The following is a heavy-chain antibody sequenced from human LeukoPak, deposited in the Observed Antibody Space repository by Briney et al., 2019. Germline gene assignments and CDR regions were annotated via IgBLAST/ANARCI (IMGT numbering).Heavy chain of an antibody. V-gene: IGHV3-21*01. Sequence: GRSLRLSCAASGFTFSTYSMNWVRQAPGKGLEWVSPISRDSIYIYEADSVKGRFTISRDNAKKLLYLHMNTLGAEDTAVYYCARASGWFRESANLDLWGQGTLVTVSS. CDR1: GFTFSTYS. CDR2: ISRDSIYI. J-gene: IGHJ5*02. CDR3: ARASGWFRESANLDL. D-gene: IGHD3-10*01.